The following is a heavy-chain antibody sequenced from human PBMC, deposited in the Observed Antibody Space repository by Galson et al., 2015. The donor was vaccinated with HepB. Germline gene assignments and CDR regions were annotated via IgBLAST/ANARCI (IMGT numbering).Heavy chain of an antibody. CDR3: ASLETRGMTTMPFDY. CDR1: GFTFSNYA. D-gene: IGHD5-24*01. Sequence: SLRLSCAASGFTFSNYAFHWVRQAPGKGLEWVARISYDGINKYYADSLKGRFTISRDKSKNTLFLQMNNMRGEDTALYYCASLETRGMTTMPFDYWGQGTLVTVSS. J-gene: IGHJ4*02. V-gene: IGHV3-30-3*02. CDR2: ISYDGINK.